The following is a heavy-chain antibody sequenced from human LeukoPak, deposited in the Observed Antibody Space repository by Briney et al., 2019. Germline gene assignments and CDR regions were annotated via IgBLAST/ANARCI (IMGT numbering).Heavy chain of an antibody. V-gene: IGHV3-48*02. CDR1: GFTFSSYS. D-gene: IGHD3-3*01. CDR2: ISSSSSTI. J-gene: IGHJ4*02. CDR3: ARDQSEYYDFWSGYKSGAFDY. Sequence: GSLRLSCAASGFTFSSYSMNWVRQAPGKGLEWVSYISSSSSTIYYADSVKGQFTISRDNAKNSLYLQMNSLRDEGTAVYYCARDQSEYYDFWSGYKSGAFDYWGQGTLVTVSS.